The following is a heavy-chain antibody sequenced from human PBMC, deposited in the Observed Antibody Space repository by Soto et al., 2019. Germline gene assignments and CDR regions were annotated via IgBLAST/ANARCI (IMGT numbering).Heavy chain of an antibody. CDR3: ARYALGLSPWWSNWFDR. CDR1: GFTFSSYA. V-gene: IGHV3-23*04. CDR2: ISDSGGSP. Sequence: VQLVESGGGLVQPGGSLRLSCAASGFTFSSYAMNWVRQTPGEGLEWVSGISDSGGSPYYADSVKGRFTISRDNSKNTLSLQMDSLRAEDTGLYYCARYALGLSPWWSNWFDRWGQGTLVSVSS. D-gene: IGHD2-8*02. J-gene: IGHJ5*02.